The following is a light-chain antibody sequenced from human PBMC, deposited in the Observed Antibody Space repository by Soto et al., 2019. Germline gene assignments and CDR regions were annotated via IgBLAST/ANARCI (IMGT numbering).Light chain of an antibody. CDR2: AIS. V-gene: IGKV2-30*01. J-gene: IGKJ2*03. CDR3: MQGTHWPPYS. Sequence: VVLTRSPLSLPVTLGQPASISCRSSRSLVYSDGNTYLNWFQQRPGQSPRRLIYAISTRDSGVPDRFSGSGSGTDFTLKISRVEAEDVGVYYCMQGTHWPPYSFGQGTKLEIK. CDR1: RSLVYSDGNTY.